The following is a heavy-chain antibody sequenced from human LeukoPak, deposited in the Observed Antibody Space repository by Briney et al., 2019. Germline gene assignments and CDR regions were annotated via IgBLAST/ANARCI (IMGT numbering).Heavy chain of an antibody. CDR2: ISSSGSTI. D-gene: IGHD3-16*02. CDR3: ARGVFGGVIVIGGYFDY. J-gene: IGHJ4*02. Sequence: PGGSLRLSCAASGFTFSSYEMNWVRQAPGKGLEWVSYISSSGSTIYYADSVKGRFTISRDNAKNSLYLQMNSLRAEDTAVYYCARGVFGGVIVIGGYFDYWGQGTLVTVSS. CDR1: GFTFSSYE. V-gene: IGHV3-48*03.